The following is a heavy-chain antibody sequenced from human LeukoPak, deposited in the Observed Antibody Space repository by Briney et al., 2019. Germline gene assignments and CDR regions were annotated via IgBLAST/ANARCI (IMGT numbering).Heavy chain of an antibody. D-gene: IGHD2-2*01. Sequence: GGSLRLSCAASGFTFSRYNMDWVRQAPGKGLEWVSFIDSSSRYIYQADSVKSRFTISRDNAKSSVFLQMNSLRAEDTAVYYCARVGGHCTSTSCPPPDYWGQGTLVTVSS. V-gene: IGHV3-21*01. J-gene: IGHJ4*02. CDR3: ARVGGHCTSTSCPPPDY. CDR2: IDSSSRYI. CDR1: GFTFSRYN.